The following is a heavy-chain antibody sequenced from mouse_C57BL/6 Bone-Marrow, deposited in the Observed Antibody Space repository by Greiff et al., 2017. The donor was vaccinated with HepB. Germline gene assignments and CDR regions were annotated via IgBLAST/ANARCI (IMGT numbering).Heavy chain of an antibody. V-gene: IGHV1-54*01. CDR2: INPGSGGT. J-gene: IGHJ4*01. D-gene: IGHD1-1*01. CDR1: GYAFTNYL. Sequence: QVHVKQSGAELVRPGTSVKVSCKASGYAFTNYLIEWVKQRPGQGLEWIGVINPGSGGTNYNEKFKGKATLTADKSSSTAYMQLSSLTSEDSAVYFCARWSYGSSSLYYAMDYWGQGTSVTVSS. CDR3: ARWSYGSSSLYYAMDY.